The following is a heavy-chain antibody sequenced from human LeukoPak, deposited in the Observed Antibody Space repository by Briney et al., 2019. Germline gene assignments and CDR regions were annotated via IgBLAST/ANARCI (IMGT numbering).Heavy chain of an antibody. CDR1: GGSISSGGYY. J-gene: IGHJ3*02. D-gene: IGHD6-13*01. Sequence: SETLSLTCTVSGGSISSGGYYWSWIRQPPGKGLEWIGYIYHSGSTYYNPSLKSRVTISVDRSKNQFSLKLSSVTAADTAVYYCARDAAGARIGAFDIWGQGTMVTVSS. CDR3: ARDAAGARIGAFDI. CDR2: IYHSGST. V-gene: IGHV4-30-2*01.